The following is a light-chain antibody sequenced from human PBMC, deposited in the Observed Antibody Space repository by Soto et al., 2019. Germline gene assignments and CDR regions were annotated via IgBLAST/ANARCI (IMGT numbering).Light chain of an antibody. CDR2: DVS. J-gene: IGLJ2*01. CDR3: SSYTSSSTLQVV. CDR1: SSDVGGYNY. V-gene: IGLV2-14*01. Sequence: QSALTQPASVSGSPGQSITISCTGTSSDVGGYNYVSWYQQHPGKAPKLMIYDVSNRPSGVSNRFSGSKSGNTPSLTISGLQAEDEADYYCSSYTSSSTLQVVFGGGTKLTVL.